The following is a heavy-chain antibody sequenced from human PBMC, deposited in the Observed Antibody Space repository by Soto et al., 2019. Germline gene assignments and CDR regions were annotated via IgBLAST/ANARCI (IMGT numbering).Heavy chain of an antibody. CDR3: AKVSQKVVVPAANAVSANFDS. J-gene: IGHJ4*02. CDR1: GFAFGSYA. V-gene: IGHV3-23*01. CDR2: IRGSGGST. Sequence: PGGSLTLSWAASGFAFGSYASSWVRQAPGKGLEWVSAIRGSGGSTYYADSVKGRFTISRDNSKNTLYLQMNSLRAEDTAVYYCAKVSQKVVVPAANAVSANFDSRGQGTLVPVSS. D-gene: IGHD2-2*01.